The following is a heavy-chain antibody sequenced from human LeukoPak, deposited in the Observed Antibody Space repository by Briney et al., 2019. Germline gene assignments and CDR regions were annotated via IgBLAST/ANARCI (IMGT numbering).Heavy chain of an antibody. CDR1: GFTFSNHG. J-gene: IGHJ4*02. Sequence: GGSLRHSCAASGFTFSNHGMHWVRQAPGKGPEWVALIWYDGSNKYYGDSVKGRFTISRDNSKNTVYLQMNSLRAEDTGVYYCARDRLEAVTDDDYFDYWGQGTLVTVSS. V-gene: IGHV3-33*01. CDR3: ARDRLEAVTDDDYFDY. CDR2: IWYDGSNK. D-gene: IGHD2-21*02.